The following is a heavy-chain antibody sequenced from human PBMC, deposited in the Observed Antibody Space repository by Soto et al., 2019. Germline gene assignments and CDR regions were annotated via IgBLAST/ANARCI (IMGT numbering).Heavy chain of an antibody. J-gene: IGHJ6*02. CDR3: AKDAAYYYGSGSGYGMDV. V-gene: IGHV3-30*18. D-gene: IGHD3-10*01. CDR1: GFTFSSYG. Sequence: GSLRLSCAASGFTFSSYGMHWVRQAPGKGLEWVAVISYDGSNKYYADSVKGRFTISRDNSKNTLYLQMNSLRAEDTAVYYCAKDAAYYYGSGSGYGMDVWGQGTTVTVSS. CDR2: ISYDGSNK.